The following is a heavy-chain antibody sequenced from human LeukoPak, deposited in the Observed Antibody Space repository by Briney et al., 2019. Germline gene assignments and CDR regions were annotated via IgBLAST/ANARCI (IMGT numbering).Heavy chain of an antibody. CDR2: IYHSGST. D-gene: IGHD5-18*01. V-gene: IGHV4-38-2*02. Sequence: SETLSLTCTVSGYSISSGYYWGWIRQPPGKGLEWIGSIYHSGSTYYNPSLKSRVTISVDTSKNQFSLKLSSVTAADTAVYYCARVDAASQTTFDYWGQGTLVTVSS. J-gene: IGHJ4*02. CDR1: GYSISSGYY. CDR3: ARVDAASQTTFDY.